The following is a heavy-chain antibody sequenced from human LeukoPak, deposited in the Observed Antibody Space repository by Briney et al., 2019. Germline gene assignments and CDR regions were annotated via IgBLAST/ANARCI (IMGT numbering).Heavy chain of an antibody. CDR2: IYYRGST. D-gene: IGHD2-2*01. Sequence: SETLSLTCTVSGGSISSYYWSWIRHPPGKGLEWIGYIYYRGSTNYNPSLKSRVTISVDTSKNQFSLKLSSVTAADTAVYYCARIEVLCSSTSCPRWFDPWGQGTLVTVSS. CDR3: ARIEVLCSSTSCPRWFDP. J-gene: IGHJ5*02. V-gene: IGHV4-59*01. CDR1: GGSISSYY.